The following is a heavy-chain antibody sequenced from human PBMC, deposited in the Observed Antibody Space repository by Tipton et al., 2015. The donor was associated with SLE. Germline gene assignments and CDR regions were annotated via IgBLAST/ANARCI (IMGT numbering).Heavy chain of an antibody. J-gene: IGHJ4*02. Sequence: TLSLTCTVSGGSISSYYWSWIRQPPGKGLEWIGEINHSGSTNYNPSLKSRVTISVDTSKNQFSLKLSSVTAADTAVYYCARGGESYDYWGQGTLVTVSS. V-gene: IGHV4-34*01. CDR3: ARGGESYDY. D-gene: IGHD1-26*01. CDR1: GGSISSYY. CDR2: INHSGST.